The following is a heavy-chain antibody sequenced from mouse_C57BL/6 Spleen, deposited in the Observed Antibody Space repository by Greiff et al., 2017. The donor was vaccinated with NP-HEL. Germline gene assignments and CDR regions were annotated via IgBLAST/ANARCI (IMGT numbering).Heavy chain of an antibody. CDR2: ISDGGSYT. CDR3: ERDQTMVTTKRNYYAMDY. D-gene: IGHD2-2*01. J-gene: IGHJ4*01. V-gene: IGHV5-4*01. CDR1: GFTFSSYA. Sequence: EVKLVESGGGLVKPGGSLKLSCAASGFTFSSYAMSWVRQTPEKRLEWVATISDGGSYTYYPDNVKGRFTISKDTAKNNLYLQMSHLKSEDTAVYYGERDQTMVTTKRNYYAMDYWGQGTSVTVSS.